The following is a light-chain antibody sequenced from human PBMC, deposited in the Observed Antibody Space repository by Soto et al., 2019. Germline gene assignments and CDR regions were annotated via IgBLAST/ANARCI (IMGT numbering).Light chain of an antibody. CDR2: KAK. Sequence: DTQMTQSPPTLSASVGDRVTITCRASQSISSWLAWYQQKPGKAPKLLSYKAKNLESGVPSRCSGSASGTEVTLSISSLEPDDFATYYCPQYNGYSGTFGQGTKLEIK. CDR1: QSISSW. V-gene: IGKV1-5*03. CDR3: PQYNGYSGT. J-gene: IGKJ2*02.